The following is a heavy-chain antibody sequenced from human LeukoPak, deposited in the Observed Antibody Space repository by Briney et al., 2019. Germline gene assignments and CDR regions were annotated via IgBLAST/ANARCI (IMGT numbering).Heavy chain of an antibody. V-gene: IGHV3-30*02. CDR1: GLTFSSYG. D-gene: IGHD3-3*01. CDR2: IRYDGSNK. Sequence: GGSLRLSCAASGLTFSSYGMHWVRQAPGKGLEWVAFIRYDGSNKYYADSVKGRFTISRDNAKNSLYLQMNSLRAEDTAVYYCARDGHYDFWSGYLERYYYYYMDVWGKGTTVTVSS. J-gene: IGHJ6*03. CDR3: ARDGHYDFWSGYLERYYYYYMDV.